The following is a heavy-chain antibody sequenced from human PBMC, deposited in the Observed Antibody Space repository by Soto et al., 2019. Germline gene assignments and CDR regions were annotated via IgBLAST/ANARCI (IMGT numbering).Heavy chain of an antibody. D-gene: IGHD6-19*01. Sequence: GGSLRLSCAASGFTFSGYAMSWVRQAPGKGLEWVSVIHGGGNSAYYADSVKGRFTISRDNAKNTLYLQMNSLRAEDTAVYYCAREALGSSGWLDYWGQGTLVTVSS. CDR2: IHGGGNSA. CDR3: AREALGSSGWLDY. V-gene: IGHV3-23*01. J-gene: IGHJ4*02. CDR1: GFTFSGYA.